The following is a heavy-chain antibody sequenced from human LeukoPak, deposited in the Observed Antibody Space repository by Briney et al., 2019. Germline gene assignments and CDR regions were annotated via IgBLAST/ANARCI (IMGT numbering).Heavy chain of an antibody. CDR1: GFTFSSDG. CDR2: ILYDGSNK. V-gene: IGHV3-30*03. J-gene: IGHJ4*02. Sequence: GGSLRLSCAASGFTFSSDGMDWVRQAPGKGREWVAVILYDGSNKYYADSVKGRFTISRDNSKTPLYLEMNSLRAEDTAVYYCARDYYYDSSGYWDYYFDYWGQGTLVSVSS. CDR3: ARDYYYDSSGYWDYYFDY. D-gene: IGHD3-22*01.